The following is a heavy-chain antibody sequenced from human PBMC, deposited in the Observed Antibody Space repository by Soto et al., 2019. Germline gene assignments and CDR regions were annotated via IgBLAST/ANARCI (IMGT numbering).Heavy chain of an antibody. J-gene: IGHJ5*02. Sequence: GGSLRLSCAASGFTFSSYAMSWVRQAPGKGLEWVSAISGSCGSTYYADSLKGRFTISRDNSKNTLYLQMNSLRAEDTAVYYCAKVPKGIAVAGTSVWFDPWGQGTLVTVSS. CDR3: AKVPKGIAVAGTSVWFDP. CDR1: GFTFSSYA. CDR2: ISGSCGST. V-gene: IGHV3-23*01. D-gene: IGHD6-19*01.